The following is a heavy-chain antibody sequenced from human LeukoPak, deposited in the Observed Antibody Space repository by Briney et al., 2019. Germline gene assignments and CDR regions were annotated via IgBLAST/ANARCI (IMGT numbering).Heavy chain of an antibody. CDR1: AFTFSTYS. J-gene: IGHJ4*02. D-gene: IGHD1-26*01. CDR3: ARAFVPTVGAYDY. Sequence: GGSLRLSCAASAFTFSTYSMNWVRQAPGKGLEWVSSITGSSSYIYYADSVKGRFTISRDNANNSLYLQMNSLRADDTALYYCARAFVPTVGAYDYWGQGTLVTVSS. CDR2: ITGSSSYI. V-gene: IGHV3-21*04.